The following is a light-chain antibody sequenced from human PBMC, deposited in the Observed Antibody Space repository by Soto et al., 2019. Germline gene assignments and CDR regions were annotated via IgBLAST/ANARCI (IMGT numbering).Light chain of an antibody. CDR1: QSVSSH. J-gene: IGKJ4*01. CDR2: DTS. CDR3: QQRTNWRLS. Sequence: EIVLTQSPATLSLSPGERATLSCRASQSVSSHLTWYQQKPGQAPRLLIYDTSNRATGIPARFSCSGSGTDFTLTISSLEPEDFAVYYCQQRTNWRLSFGGGTKVEIK. V-gene: IGKV3-11*01.